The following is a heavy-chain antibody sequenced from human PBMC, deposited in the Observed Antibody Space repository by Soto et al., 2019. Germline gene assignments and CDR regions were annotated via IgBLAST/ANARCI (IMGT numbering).Heavy chain of an antibody. Sequence: GGSLRLSCAASGFTFSNAWMSWVRQAPGKGLEWVGRIKSKTDGGTTDYAAPVKGRFTISRDDSKNTLYLQMNSLKTEDTAVYYCTTGESYYYDSSGYYYFDYWGQGTLVTVSS. D-gene: IGHD3-22*01. CDR3: TTGESYYYDSSGYYYFDY. CDR1: GFTFSNAW. J-gene: IGHJ4*02. CDR2: IKSKTDGGTT. V-gene: IGHV3-15*01.